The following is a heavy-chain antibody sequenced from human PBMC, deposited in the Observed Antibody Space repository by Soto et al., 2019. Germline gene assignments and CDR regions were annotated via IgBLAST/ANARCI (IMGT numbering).Heavy chain of an antibody. Sequence: PGGSLRLSCAASGFTFSDYYMSWIRQAPGKGLEWVSYISSSGSTIYYADSVKGRFTISRDNAKNSLYLQMNSLRAEDTAVYYCLRGFEETYYDFWSGYYLDVWGKGTTVTVSS. V-gene: IGHV3-11*01. CDR1: GFTFSDYY. CDR2: ISSSGSTI. D-gene: IGHD3-3*01. J-gene: IGHJ6*03. CDR3: LRGFEETYYDFWSGYYLDV.